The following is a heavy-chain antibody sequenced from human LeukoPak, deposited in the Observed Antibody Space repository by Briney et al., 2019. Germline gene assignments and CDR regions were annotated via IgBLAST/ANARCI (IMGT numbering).Heavy chain of an antibody. CDR3: ASVRKQQLIPYYYYYMDV. J-gene: IGHJ6*03. V-gene: IGHV3-7*01. Sequence: PGGSLRLSCAASGFTFSSYWMSWVRQAPGKGLEWVANIKQDGSEKYYVDSVKGRFTISRDNAKNSLYLQMNSLRAEDTAVYYCASVRKQQLIPYYYYYMDVWGKGTTVTVSS. CDR1: GFTFSSYW. D-gene: IGHD6-13*01. CDR2: IKQDGSEK.